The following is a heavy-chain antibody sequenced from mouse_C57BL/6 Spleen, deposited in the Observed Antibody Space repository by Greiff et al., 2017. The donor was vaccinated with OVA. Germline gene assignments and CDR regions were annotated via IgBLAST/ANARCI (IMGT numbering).Heavy chain of an antibody. V-gene: IGHV5-17*01. CDR3: AGGYDGYPDY. CDR2: ISRGSSTI. J-gene: IGHJ4*01. D-gene: IGHD2-3*01. CDR1: GFTFSDYG. Sequence: EVMLVESGGGLVKPGGSLKLSCAASGFTFSDYGMHWVRQAPEKGLEWVAYISRGSSTIYYADTVKGRFTISRDNAKNTLFLQMTSLRSEDTALYYCAGGYDGYPDYWGQGTSVTVSS.